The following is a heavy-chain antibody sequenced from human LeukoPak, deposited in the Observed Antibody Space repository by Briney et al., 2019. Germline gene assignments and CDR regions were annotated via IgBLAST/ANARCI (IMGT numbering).Heavy chain of an antibody. Sequence: SETLSLTCTVSGGSISTYYWSWIRQPAGKELEWIGRIYTSGSNNYNPSLKSRVTMSVDTSKNQFSLNLSSVTAADTAVYYCARPDRLYYDFWSGYYIQGPFDPWGQGTLVTVSS. J-gene: IGHJ5*02. D-gene: IGHD3-3*01. V-gene: IGHV4-4*07. CDR1: GGSISTYY. CDR3: ARPDRLYYDFWSGYYIQGPFDP. CDR2: IYTSGSN.